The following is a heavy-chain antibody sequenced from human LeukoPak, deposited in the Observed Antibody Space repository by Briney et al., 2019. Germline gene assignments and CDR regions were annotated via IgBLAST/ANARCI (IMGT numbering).Heavy chain of an antibody. D-gene: IGHD1-14*01. CDR2: ISSSGSTI. J-gene: IGHJ4*02. V-gene: IGHV3-11*04. CDR1: GFTVSSNY. CDR3: ASSKPELDY. Sequence: GGSLRLSCAASGFTVSSNYMSWIRQAPGKGLEWVSYISSSGSTIYYADSVKGRFTISRDNAKNSLYLQMNSLRAEDTAVYYCASSKPELDYWGQGTLVTVSS.